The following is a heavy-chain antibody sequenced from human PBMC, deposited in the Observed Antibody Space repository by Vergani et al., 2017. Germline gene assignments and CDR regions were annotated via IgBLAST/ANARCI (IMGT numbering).Heavy chain of an antibody. D-gene: IGHD2-2*01. Sequence: QVQLVESGGGVVQPGRSLRLSCAASGFTFSSYAMHWVRQAPGKGLEWVAVISYDGSNKYYADSVKGRFTISRDNSKNTLYLQMNSLRAEDTAVYYCARVQGDIVVVPAVRGYMDVWGKGTTVTVPS. CDR3: ARVQGDIVVVPAVRGYMDV. CDR2: ISYDGSNK. V-gene: IGHV3-30-3*01. CDR1: GFTFSSYA. J-gene: IGHJ6*03.